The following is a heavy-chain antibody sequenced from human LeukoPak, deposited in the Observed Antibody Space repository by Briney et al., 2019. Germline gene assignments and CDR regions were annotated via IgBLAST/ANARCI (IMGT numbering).Heavy chain of an antibody. CDR3: ARGDSHIDY. J-gene: IGHJ4*02. D-gene: IGHD2-21*02. Sequence: DSMKGRFTISRDNAKNSLYLQMNSLRAEGTAVYYCARGDSHIDYWGQGTLVTVSS. V-gene: IGHV3-21*01.